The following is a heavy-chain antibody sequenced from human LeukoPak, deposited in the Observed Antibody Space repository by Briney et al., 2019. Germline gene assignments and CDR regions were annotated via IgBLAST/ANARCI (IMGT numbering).Heavy chain of an antibody. Sequence: PGGSLRLSCAASGFTFSIYAMSWVRQAPGKGLDWVSAIGGSDGSTYYADSVKGRFTISRDNSKNTLYLQMNSLRAEDTAVYYCAKGSSGWPYYFDNWGQGTLVTVSS. D-gene: IGHD6-19*01. CDR1: GFTFSIYA. CDR2: IGGSDGST. CDR3: AKGSSGWPYYFDN. J-gene: IGHJ4*02. V-gene: IGHV3-23*01.